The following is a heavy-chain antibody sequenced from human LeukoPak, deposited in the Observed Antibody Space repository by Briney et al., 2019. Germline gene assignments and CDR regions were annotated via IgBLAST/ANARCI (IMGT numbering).Heavy chain of an antibody. D-gene: IGHD6-13*01. CDR3: ARGESSRPKFHFDY. V-gene: IGHV4-38-2*02. Sequence: PSETLSLTCTVSGYSINSGYYWGLIRQPPGKGLEWIGSIYHSGSTYYNPSLKSRVTISVDTSKNQFSLRVSSVTAADTAVYYCARGESSRPKFHFDYWGQGTLVTVSS. CDR1: GYSINSGYY. J-gene: IGHJ4*02. CDR2: IYHSGST.